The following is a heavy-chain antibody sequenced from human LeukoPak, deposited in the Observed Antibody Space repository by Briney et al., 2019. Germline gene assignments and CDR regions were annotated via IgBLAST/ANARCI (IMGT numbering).Heavy chain of an antibody. CDR2: ISSSGSTT. J-gene: IGHJ4*02. CDR1: GFTFSSYE. CDR3: AVTTGLIDDY. V-gene: IGHV3-48*03. D-gene: IGHD4-17*01. Sequence: TGGSLRLSCAASGFTFSSYEMNWVRQAPGKGLEWVSYISSSGSTTYYADSVKGRFTISRDNAKNSLYLQMNSLRAEDTAVYYCAVTTGLIDDYWGQGTLVTVSS.